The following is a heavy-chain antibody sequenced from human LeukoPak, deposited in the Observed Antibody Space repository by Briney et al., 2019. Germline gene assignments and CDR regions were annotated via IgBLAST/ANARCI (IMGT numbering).Heavy chain of an antibody. CDR3: ARSPNRYYDIWTGYYNIWFDP. D-gene: IGHD3-9*01. Sequence: ASVKVSCKASGYTFTNYDINWVRQATGQGLEWLGLMNPDTGNTGSAQKFQGRVTMTRNTSISTAYMELSSLRSDDTAVYYCARSPNRYYDIWTGYYNIWFDPWGQGTLVTVSS. CDR2: MNPDTGNT. V-gene: IGHV1-8*01. J-gene: IGHJ5*02. CDR1: GYTFTNYD.